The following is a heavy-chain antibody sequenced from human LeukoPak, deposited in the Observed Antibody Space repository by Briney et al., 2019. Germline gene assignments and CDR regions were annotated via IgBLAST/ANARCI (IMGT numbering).Heavy chain of an antibody. D-gene: IGHD2-21*02. CDR2: IYYSGST. J-gene: IGHJ4*02. CDR3: AKAAVGTFFDY. V-gene: IGHV4-59*01. Sequence: SETLSLTCTVSGGSISSYYWSWIRQPPGKGLEWIGYIYYSGSTIYNPSLKSRVTISVDTSKNQFSLTLSSVTAADTAVYYWAKAAVGTFFDYGGQGTLVTVSS. CDR1: GGSISSYY.